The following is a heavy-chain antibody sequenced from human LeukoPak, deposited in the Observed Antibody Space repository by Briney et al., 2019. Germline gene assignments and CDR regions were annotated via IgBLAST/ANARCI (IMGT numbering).Heavy chain of an antibody. J-gene: IGHJ4*02. Sequence: GGSLRLSCTASGFTFSSHEWSWVRQAPGKGLEWVSGISSGVDATYYADSVKGRFTISRDSSKNTLYLQMNSLRVDDTAVYYCVGCSGGTCSDFDYWGRGTLVTVSS. D-gene: IGHD2-15*01. CDR2: ISSGVDAT. V-gene: IGHV3-23*01. CDR3: VGCSGGTCSDFDY. CDR1: GFTFSSHE.